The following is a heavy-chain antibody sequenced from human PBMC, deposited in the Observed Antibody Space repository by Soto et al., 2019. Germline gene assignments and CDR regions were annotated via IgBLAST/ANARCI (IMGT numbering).Heavy chain of an antibody. V-gene: IGHV3-23*01. CDR3: AKVSRFPGGLRSLF. CDR2: ISGSSGGST. D-gene: IGHD3-10*01. Sequence: PGESLKISCAASGFTFSTYAMNWVRQAPGKGLEWVSYISGSSGGSTYYADSVKGRFTISRDNSKNTLFLQMNSLRVEDTAVYYCAKVSRFPGGLRSLFWGQGSLVTVSS. J-gene: IGHJ4*02. CDR1: GFTFSTYA.